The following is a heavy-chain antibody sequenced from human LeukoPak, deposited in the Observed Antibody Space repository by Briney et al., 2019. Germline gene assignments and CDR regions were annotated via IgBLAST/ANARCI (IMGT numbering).Heavy chain of an antibody. V-gene: IGHV1-2*06. CDR2: INPNSGGT. J-gene: IGHJ5*01. D-gene: IGHD2-15*01. CDR1: GYTFTGYY. Sequence: ASVKVSCKASGYTFTGYYMHWVRQAPGQGLEWMGRINPNSGGTNYAQKFQGRVTMTRDTSISTAYMELSRLRSDDTAVYYCARSGPYCSGGSCYRPGWFDPWGQGTLVTVSS. CDR3: ARSGPYCSGGSCYRPGWFDP.